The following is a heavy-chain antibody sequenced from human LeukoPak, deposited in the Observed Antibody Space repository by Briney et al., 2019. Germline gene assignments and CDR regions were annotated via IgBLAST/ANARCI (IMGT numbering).Heavy chain of an antibody. CDR1: GFTFSSYW. Sequence: GGSLRLSCAASGFTFSSYWMSWVRQAPGKGLEWVANIKQDGSEKYYVDSVKGRFTISRDNAKNSLYLQMNRLRAEDTAVYYCARESSTPDYYYYMDVWGKGTTVTVSS. CDR3: ARESSTPDYYYYMDV. J-gene: IGHJ6*03. V-gene: IGHV3-7*01. CDR2: IKQDGSEK. D-gene: IGHD6-13*01.